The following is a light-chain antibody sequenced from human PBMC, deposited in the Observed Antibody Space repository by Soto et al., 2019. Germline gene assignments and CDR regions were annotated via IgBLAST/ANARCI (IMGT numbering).Light chain of an antibody. CDR2: GNS. J-gene: IGLJ3*02. CDR3: QSYDSSLSGGV. V-gene: IGLV1-40*01. Sequence: QSVLTQPPSVSGAPGQRVTISCTGSSSNIGAGYDVHWYQQLPGTAPKLLIYGNSNRPSGVPDRFSGSKSGTSASLAITGLQDEDGADYYCQSYDSSLSGGVFGGGTKLTVL. CDR1: SSNIGAGYD.